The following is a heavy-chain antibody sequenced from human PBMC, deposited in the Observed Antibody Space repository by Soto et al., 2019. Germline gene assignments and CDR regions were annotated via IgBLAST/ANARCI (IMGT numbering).Heavy chain of an antibody. Sequence: QVRLVQSGAEVKKTGSSVKVSCEASGTTFSNFAIDWVRQAPGQGLEWMGGIILPFGTPNYAQKFQDRVTISADESMTTAYMELRRLRSGDTAVYYCVRGPDYEGYFDYWGQGTLVTVAS. J-gene: IGHJ4*02. V-gene: IGHV1-69*12. D-gene: IGHD3-22*01. CDR3: VRGPDYEGYFDY. CDR2: IILPFGTP. CDR1: GTTFSNFA.